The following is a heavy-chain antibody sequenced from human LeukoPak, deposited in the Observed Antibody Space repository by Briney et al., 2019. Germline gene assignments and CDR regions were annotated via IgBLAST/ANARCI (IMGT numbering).Heavy chain of an antibody. D-gene: IGHD2-2*01. V-gene: IGHV1-18*01. CDR2: ISVYNGNT. Sequence: ASVKVSCKASGYAFTNYAISWVRQAPGQGLEWMGWISVYNGNTNYAQKLQGRVTMTADTSTTTAYMELRSLRSGDTAAYYCARGYCSSATCRHFDYWGQGALVTVSS. CDR1: GYAFTNYA. CDR3: ARGYCSSATCRHFDY. J-gene: IGHJ4*02.